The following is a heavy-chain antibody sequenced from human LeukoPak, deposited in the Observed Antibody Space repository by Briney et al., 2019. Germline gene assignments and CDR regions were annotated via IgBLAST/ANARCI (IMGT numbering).Heavy chain of an antibody. V-gene: IGHV3-30*02. Sequence: GGSLRLSCAASGFTFSSYGMHWVRQAPGKGLEWLLFIRYDGNNKYYADSVKGRFTISRDNSKNTLYLQMSSLRAEDTAVYYCARGGKIALAGTRSPQYFQHWGQGTLVTVSS. CDR2: IRYDGNNK. CDR1: GFTFSSYG. CDR3: ARGGKIALAGTRSPQYFQH. D-gene: IGHD6-19*01. J-gene: IGHJ1*01.